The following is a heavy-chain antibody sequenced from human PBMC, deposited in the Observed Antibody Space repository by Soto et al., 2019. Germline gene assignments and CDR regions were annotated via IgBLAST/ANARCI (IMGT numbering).Heavy chain of an antibody. CDR2: ISGSAYKT. CDR3: AKDYSESDDYGDDWVYFDN. CDR1: GFTFSSHA. Sequence: EVQLLESGGGLVQPGGSLRLSCAVSGFTFSSHAMSWVRQAPGKGLEWVSGISGSAYKTHYVDSVKGRFTISRDNSKNTLYLQMKSLRAEDTAVYYCAKDYSESDDYGDDWVYFDNWGRGTLVTVSS. V-gene: IGHV3-23*01. J-gene: IGHJ4*02. D-gene: IGHD4-17*01.